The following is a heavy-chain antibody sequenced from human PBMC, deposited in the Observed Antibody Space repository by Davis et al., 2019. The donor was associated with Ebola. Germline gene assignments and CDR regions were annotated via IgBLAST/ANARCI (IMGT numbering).Heavy chain of an antibody. D-gene: IGHD6-13*01. Sequence: SCAASGFTFSDYYMSWIRQPPGKGLEWIGYIYHSGSTYYNPSLKSRVTISVDRSKNQFSLKLSSVTAADTAVYYCARGIAAASMDVWGKGTTVTVSS. V-gene: IGHV4-30-2*01. CDR1: GFTFSDYY. CDR2: IYHSGST. J-gene: IGHJ6*04. CDR3: ARGIAAASMDV.